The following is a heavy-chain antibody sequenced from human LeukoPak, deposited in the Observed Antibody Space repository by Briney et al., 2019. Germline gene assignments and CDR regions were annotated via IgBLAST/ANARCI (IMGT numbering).Heavy chain of an antibody. V-gene: IGHV3-53*01. CDR2: IYSGGSS. CDR3: ARDPPLYDILTGTAGY. Sequence: PTGGSLRLSCAASGFTVSSNYMSWVRQAPGKGLEWVSVIYSGGSSYYADSVKGRFTISRDNSKNTLYLQMNSLRAEDTAVYYCARDPPLYDILTGTAGYWGQGTLVTVSS. CDR1: GFTVSSNY. D-gene: IGHD3-9*01. J-gene: IGHJ4*02.